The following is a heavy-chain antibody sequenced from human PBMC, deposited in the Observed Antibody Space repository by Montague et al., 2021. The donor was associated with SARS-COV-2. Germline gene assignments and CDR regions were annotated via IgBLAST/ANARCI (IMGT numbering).Heavy chain of an antibody. CDR2: IYYSGTT. D-gene: IGHD2-8*01. CDR1: GGSISSSSYY. J-gene: IGHJ2*01. Sequence: SETLSLTCTVSGGSISSSSYYWGWIRQPPGKGPEWIGSIYYSGTTFYXPSLRSRVTMSVDTSKNQFSLRLSSVTAADTAVFYCAREDAEDWYSDFWGRGTLVTVSS. CDR3: AREDAEDWYSDF. V-gene: IGHV4-39*02.